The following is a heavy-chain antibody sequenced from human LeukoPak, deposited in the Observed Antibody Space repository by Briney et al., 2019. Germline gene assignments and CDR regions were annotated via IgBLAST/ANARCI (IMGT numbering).Heavy chain of an antibody. V-gene: IGHV4-61*08. D-gene: IGHD6-19*01. CDR1: GGSISSGGYY. J-gene: IGHJ4*02. CDR3: ARGYSSVYYFDY. Sequence: PSETLSLTCTVSGGSISSGGYYWSWIRQPPGKGLEWIGYIYYSGSTNYNPSLKSRVTISVDTSKNQFSLKLSSVTAADTAVYYCARGYSSVYYFDYWGQGTLVTVSS. CDR2: IYYSGST.